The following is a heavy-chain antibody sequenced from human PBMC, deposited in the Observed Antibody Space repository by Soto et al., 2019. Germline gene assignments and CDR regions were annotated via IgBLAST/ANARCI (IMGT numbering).Heavy chain of an antibody. CDR2: ISGFNGNT. D-gene: IGHD3-16*01. V-gene: IGHV1-18*01. Sequence: GASVKVSCKASGYTFNFYGITWVRQAPGQGLEWMGWISGFNGNTNYAADLQGRVTMTTDTSTGTAYMELRGLRSDDTAVYYCARIGVSSGHESPDFDSWGQGTLVTVSS. CDR1: GYTFNFYG. J-gene: IGHJ4*02. CDR3: ARIGVSSGHESPDFDS.